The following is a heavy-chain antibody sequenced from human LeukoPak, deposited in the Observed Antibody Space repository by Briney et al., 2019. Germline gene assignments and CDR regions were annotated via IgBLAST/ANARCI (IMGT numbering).Heavy chain of an antibody. J-gene: IGHJ3*02. CDR3: AREGLLTYPFDI. Sequence: ASVKVSCKASGYSFTSYYMHWVRQAPGQGLEWMGIINPSGGSTSYAQKFQGRVAMTRDMSTSTVYMELSSLRSDDTAVYYCAREGLLTYPFDIWGQGTMVTVSS. CDR1: GYSFTSYY. CDR2: INPSGGST. V-gene: IGHV1-46*01. D-gene: IGHD3-9*01.